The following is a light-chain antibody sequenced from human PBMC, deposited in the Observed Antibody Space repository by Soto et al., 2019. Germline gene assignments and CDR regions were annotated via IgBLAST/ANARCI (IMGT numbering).Light chain of an antibody. CDR3: QQYGASSFT. CDR1: QSVDSSY. Sequence: EIVLTQSPGTLSLSPGERATLSCRASQSVDSSYLSWYQHKPGQAPRLLIYATSSRATGIPDRFSGSGSGTDFTLTISRLEPEDFAVYYCQQYGASSFTFGQGTSLEIK. V-gene: IGKV3-20*01. J-gene: IGKJ2*01. CDR2: ATS.